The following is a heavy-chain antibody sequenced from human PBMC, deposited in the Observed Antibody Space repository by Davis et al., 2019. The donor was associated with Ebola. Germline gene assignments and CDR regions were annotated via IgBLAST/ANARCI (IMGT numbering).Heavy chain of an antibody. D-gene: IGHD3-3*01. J-gene: IGHJ4*02. V-gene: IGHV3-15*01. Sequence: GESLKISCAASGFTFSSYWMSWVRQAPGKGLEWVGRIKSKTDGGTTDYAAPVKGRFTISRDDSKNTLYLQMNSLKTEDTAVYYRTSSWLTRSYWGQGTLVTVSS. CDR1: GFTFSSYW. CDR2: IKSKTDGGTT. CDR3: TSSWLTRSY.